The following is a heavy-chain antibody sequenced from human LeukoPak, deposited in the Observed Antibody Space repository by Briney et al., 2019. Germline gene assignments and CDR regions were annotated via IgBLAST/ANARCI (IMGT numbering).Heavy chain of an antibody. Sequence: GGSLRLSCSASGFTFRTYGMHWVRQAPGKGLEWVSAISGSGGSTYYADSVKGRFTISRDNSKNTLYLQMNSLRAEDTAVYYCANRFDKGYWGQGTLVTVSS. D-gene: IGHD3-9*01. V-gene: IGHV3-23*01. CDR1: GFTFRTYG. CDR3: ANRFDKGY. CDR2: ISGSGGST. J-gene: IGHJ4*02.